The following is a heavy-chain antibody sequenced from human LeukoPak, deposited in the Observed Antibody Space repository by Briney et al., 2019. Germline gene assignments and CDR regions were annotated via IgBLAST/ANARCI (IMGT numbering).Heavy chain of an antibody. CDR3: ATDRFDP. CDR2: VDPEDGET. Sequence: VKVSCKDSGYTFTDYYMHWVLQAPGKGLEWMGLVDPEDGETINAEKFQGRVTITADTSTDTAYMELSSLRSEDTAVYYCATDRFDPWGQGTLVTVSS. V-gene: IGHV1-69-2*01. CDR1: GYTFTDYY. J-gene: IGHJ5*02.